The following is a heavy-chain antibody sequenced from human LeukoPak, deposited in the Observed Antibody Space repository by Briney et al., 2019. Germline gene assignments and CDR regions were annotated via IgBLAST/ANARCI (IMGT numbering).Heavy chain of an antibody. Sequence: GGSLRLSCAASGFTVSSNYMSWVRQAPGRGLEWVSVIYSGGSTYYADSVKGRFTISRDNSKNTLYLQMNSLRAEDTAVYYCARGYCGGACQLGGVDMWGQGTMVTVSS. D-gene: IGHD2-21*02. V-gene: IGHV3-53*01. CDR1: GFTVSSNY. CDR3: ARGYCGGACQLGGVDM. J-gene: IGHJ3*02. CDR2: IYSGGST.